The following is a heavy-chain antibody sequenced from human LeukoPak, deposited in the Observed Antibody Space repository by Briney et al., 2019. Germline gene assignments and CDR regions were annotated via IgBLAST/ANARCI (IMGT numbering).Heavy chain of an antibody. CDR3: AKDRGSYRLFDY. V-gene: IGHV3-23*01. Sequence: GGSLRLSCAASGFTFSSYAVSWVRQAPGKGLEWVSAISGSGDSTYYADSVQGRFTISSDNSKDTLYPQMNGLRAEDTAVYYCAKDRGSYRLFDYWGQGTLVTVSS. CDR2: ISGSGDST. J-gene: IGHJ4*02. CDR1: GFTFSSYA. D-gene: IGHD1-26*01.